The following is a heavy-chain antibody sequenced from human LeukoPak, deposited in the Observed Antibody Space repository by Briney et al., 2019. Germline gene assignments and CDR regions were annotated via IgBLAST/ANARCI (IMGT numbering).Heavy chain of an antibody. V-gene: IGHV4-39*01. CDR1: GGSISSSSYY. J-gene: IGHJ5*02. CDR2: IYYSGST. CDR3: ARGHGSSWYWDWFDP. Sequence: SETLSLTCTVSGGSISSSSYYWGWIRQPPGKGLEWIGSIYYSGSTHYNPSLKSRVTISVDTSKNQFSLKLSSVTAADTAVYYCARGHGSSWYWDWFDPWGQGTLVTVSS. D-gene: IGHD6-13*01.